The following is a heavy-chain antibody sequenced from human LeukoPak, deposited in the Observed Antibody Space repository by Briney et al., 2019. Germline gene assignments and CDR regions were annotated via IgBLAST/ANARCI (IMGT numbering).Heavy chain of an antibody. CDR3: ATYNYDILTGYSRFDY. CDR1: GYTLTELS. CDR2: FDPEDGET. D-gene: IGHD3-9*01. Sequence: VASVKVSCKVSGYTLTELSMHWVRQAPGKGLEWMGGFDPEDGETIYAQKFQGRVTMTEDTSTDTAYMELSSLRSEDTAVYYCATYNYDILTGYSRFDYWGQGALVTVSS. J-gene: IGHJ4*02. V-gene: IGHV1-24*01.